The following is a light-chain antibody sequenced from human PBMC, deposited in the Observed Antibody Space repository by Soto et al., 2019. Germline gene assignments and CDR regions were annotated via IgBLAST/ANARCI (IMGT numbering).Light chain of an antibody. CDR1: QSVSNNH. J-gene: IGKJ1*01. V-gene: IGKV3-20*01. Sequence: EIVLTQSPGTLSLSPGERAPLSCRASQSVSNNHLAWYQQKPGQAPRLLIYGASNRATGIPDRFSGSGSGTDFTLTISRLEPEDFAMYYCQQYGSSGTFGQGTKVDIK. CDR2: GAS. CDR3: QQYGSSGT.